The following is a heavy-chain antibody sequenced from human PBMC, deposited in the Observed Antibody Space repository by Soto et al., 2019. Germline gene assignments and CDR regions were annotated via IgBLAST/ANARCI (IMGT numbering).Heavy chain of an antibody. CDR2: INPESGGT. Sequence: QEQLVQSGAEVKKPGASLKVSCKASGYTFTDYYIHWVRQAPGQGLEWVGWINPESGGTNLAQRFQGSVTMTSDTSITTAYMELSSLGSDDTAVYYCAIRTGQQAIISEFDGDWFFEVWGRGTLVTVSS. V-gene: IGHV1-2*02. D-gene: IGHD2-2*02. CDR3: AIRTGQQAIISEFDGDWFFEV. CDR1: GYTFTDYY. J-gene: IGHJ2*01.